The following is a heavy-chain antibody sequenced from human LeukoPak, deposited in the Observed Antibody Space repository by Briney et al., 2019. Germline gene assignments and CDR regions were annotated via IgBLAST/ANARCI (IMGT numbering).Heavy chain of an antibody. D-gene: IGHD3-9*01. CDR1: GFTFSSYA. CDR3: AKEDNDILTGYYPPSLDI. V-gene: IGHV3-23*01. CDR2: ISGSGGRT. J-gene: IGHJ3*02. Sequence: EGSLRLSCAASGFTFSSYAMSWVRQAPGKGLEWVSAISGSGGRTYYADSVKGRFTISRDNSKNTLYLQMNSLRAEDTAVYYCAKEDNDILTGYYPPSLDIWGQGTMVTVSS.